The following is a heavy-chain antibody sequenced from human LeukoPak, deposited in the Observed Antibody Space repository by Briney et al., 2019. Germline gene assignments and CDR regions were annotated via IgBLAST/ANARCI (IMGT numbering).Heavy chain of an antibody. CDR3: AKDIGWEPGYYMDV. CDR2: ISWDGGST. D-gene: IGHD1-26*01. V-gene: IGHV3-43*01. CDR1: GFTFDDYN. Sequence: GGSLRLSCAASGFTFDDYNMHWVRQAPGKGLEWVSLISWDGGSTYYADSVKGRFTISRDNSKNSLYLQMNSLRTEDTALYYCAKDIGWEPGYYMDVWGKGTTVTVSS. J-gene: IGHJ6*03.